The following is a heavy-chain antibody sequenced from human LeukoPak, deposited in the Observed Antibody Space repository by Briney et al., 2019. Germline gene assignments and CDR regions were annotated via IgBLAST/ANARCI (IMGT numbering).Heavy chain of an antibody. CDR1: GGTFSSYA. V-gene: IGHV1-69*01. D-gene: IGHD3-22*01. CDR3: ARDRVYYDSSGQSRAFDI. CDR2: IIPIFGTA. J-gene: IGHJ3*02. Sequence: SVKVSCKASGGTFSSYAISWVRPAPGQGLEWMGGIIPIFGTADYAQKFQGRVTITADESTSTAYMELSSLRSEDTAVYYCARDRVYYDSSGQSRAFDIWGQGTMVTVSS.